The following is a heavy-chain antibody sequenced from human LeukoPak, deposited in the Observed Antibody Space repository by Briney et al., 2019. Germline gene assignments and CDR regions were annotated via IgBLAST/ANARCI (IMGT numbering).Heavy chain of an antibody. CDR2: INPIDSDT. Sequence: GESLKISCKGSGYTFTSYWIGWVRQMPGKGLEWMGIINPIDSDTRHSPSFQGQVTMSIDRSITTAYLQWSSLKASDTGMYCCARRGYTHPFDNWGQGTLVTVSS. CDR1: GYTFTSYW. CDR3: ARRGYTHPFDN. V-gene: IGHV5-51*01. D-gene: IGHD5-18*01. J-gene: IGHJ4*02.